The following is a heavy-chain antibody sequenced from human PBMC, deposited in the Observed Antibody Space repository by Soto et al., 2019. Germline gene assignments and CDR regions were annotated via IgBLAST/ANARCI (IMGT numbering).Heavy chain of an antibody. Sequence: SETLSLTCAVSGGSITSANWWTWVRQPPGGGLEWIGEISHSGITNYKASLRSRVTMSVDKTKNDVSLKLTSVTAADTAVYYCARVLRGWFDPWGQGTPVTVSS. J-gene: IGHJ5*02. V-gene: IGHV4-4*02. CDR2: ISHSGIT. CDR1: GGSITSANW. CDR3: ARVLRGWFDP.